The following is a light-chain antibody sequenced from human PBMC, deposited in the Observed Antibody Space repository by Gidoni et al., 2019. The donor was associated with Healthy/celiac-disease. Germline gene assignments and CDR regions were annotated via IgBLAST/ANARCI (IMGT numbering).Light chain of an antibody. Sequence: DIQMTQSPSTLSASVGDRVTITCRASQSISSWLAWYQQKPGKAPKLLNYKASSLESGVPSRFSGSGSGTEFTLTISSLQPDDFATYYCQQYNTMGTFXQXTKVXIK. V-gene: IGKV1-5*03. CDR1: QSISSW. CDR2: KAS. J-gene: IGKJ1*01. CDR3: QQYNTMGT.